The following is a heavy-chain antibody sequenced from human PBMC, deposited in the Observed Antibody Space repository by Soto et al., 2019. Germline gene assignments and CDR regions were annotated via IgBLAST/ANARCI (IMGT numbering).Heavy chain of an antibody. V-gene: IGHV3-23*01. CDR3: ARCSGGYCFPGFYY. Sequence: EVQLLESGGGLEHPGVSLRLSCAVSGFTFSSYAMSWVRQAPGMGLEWVSAISGGGGSTYYADSVKGRFTISRDNSKNTLYLQMNSLRAEDTAVYYCARCSGGYCFPGFYYWGQGTLVTVSS. CDR2: ISGGGGST. CDR1: GFTFSSYA. J-gene: IGHJ4*02. D-gene: IGHD2-15*01.